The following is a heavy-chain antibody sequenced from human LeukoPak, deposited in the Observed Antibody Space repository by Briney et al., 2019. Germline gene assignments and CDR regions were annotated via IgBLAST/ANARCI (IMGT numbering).Heavy chain of an antibody. CDR1: GYTFTSYD. D-gene: IGHD6-13*01. J-gene: IGHJ4*02. CDR2: MNPNSGNT. Sequence: ASVKVSCKASGYTFTSYDINWVRQAPGQGLEWMGWMNPNSGNTGYAQKFQGRVTMTRNTSISTAYMELSSLRSEDTAVYYCARGRGGIATAGKDYWGQGTLVTVSS. CDR3: ARGRGGIATAGKDY. V-gene: IGHV1-8*01.